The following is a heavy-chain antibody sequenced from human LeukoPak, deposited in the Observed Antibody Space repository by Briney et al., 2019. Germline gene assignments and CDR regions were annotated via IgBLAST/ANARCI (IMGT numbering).Heavy chain of an antibody. J-gene: IGHJ4*02. V-gene: IGHV3-23*01. CDR1: GFTFSLYA. CDR2: IGKSDNRT. D-gene: IGHD7-27*01. Sequence: GGSLRLSFTASGFTFSLYAMNWVRQVPGKGLEWVSGIGKSDNRTYYADSVKGRFVITRDNSKNTLFLHMDSLRVDDTATYFCAKGAWGSFNLWGLGTLVTVSS. CDR3: AKGAWGSFNL.